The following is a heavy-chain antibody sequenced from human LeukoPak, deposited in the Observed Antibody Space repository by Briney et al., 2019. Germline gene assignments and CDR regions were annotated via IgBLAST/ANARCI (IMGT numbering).Heavy chain of an antibody. CDR1: GFTFTNYA. Sequence: PGGSLRLSCVASGFTFTNYAMSWVRQAPGKGLEWVSAITGSYGSSYYADSVKGRLTISTDNSKNTLYLQVNSLRAEDTAVYYCAKWGDYDILTGYYVPDYWGQGTLVTVSS. CDR2: ITGSYGSS. V-gene: IGHV3-23*01. CDR3: AKWGDYDILTGYYVPDY. J-gene: IGHJ4*02. D-gene: IGHD3-9*01.